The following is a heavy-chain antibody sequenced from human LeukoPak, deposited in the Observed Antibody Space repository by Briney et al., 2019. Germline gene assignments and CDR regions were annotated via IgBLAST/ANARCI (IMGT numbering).Heavy chain of an antibody. CDR3: AKTPGGLHPFDY. CDR2: INHSGST. Sequence: SETLSLTCAVYGGSFSGYYWSWIRQPPGKGREWIGEINHSGSTNYNPSLKSRVTISVDTSKNQFSLKLSSVTAADTAVYYCAKTPGGLHPFDYWGQGTLVTVSS. J-gene: IGHJ4*02. CDR1: GGSFSGYY. V-gene: IGHV4-34*01. D-gene: IGHD5-24*01.